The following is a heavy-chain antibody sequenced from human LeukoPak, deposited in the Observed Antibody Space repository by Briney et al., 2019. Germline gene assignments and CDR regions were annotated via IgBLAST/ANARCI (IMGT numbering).Heavy chain of an antibody. CDR1: GGSFSGYY. V-gene: IGHV4-34*01. CDR2: INHSRST. D-gene: IGHD3-3*01. CDR3: AGRFLEWRHVDY. J-gene: IGHJ4*02. Sequence: SETLSLXCAVYGGSFSGYYWSWIRQPPGKGLEWIGEINHSRSTNYNPSLKSRVTISVDTSKNQFSLKLSSVTAADTAVYSCAGRFLEWRHVDYWGQGTLVTVSS.